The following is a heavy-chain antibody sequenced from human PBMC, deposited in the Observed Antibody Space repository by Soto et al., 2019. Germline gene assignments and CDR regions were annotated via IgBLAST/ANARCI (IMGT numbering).Heavy chain of an antibody. Sequence: TSETLSLTCAVSGSSIIADNSFWVWIRQSPRKGLESIGSIYYSGSTYDNPSLQSRITTSIDTSKDQFSLKLTSVTTADTAVYYCARRKASDYECNNYPYDFDLWGQGTLVTVSS. CDR3: ARRKASDYECNNYPYDFDL. D-gene: IGHD5-12*01. J-gene: IGHJ4*02. V-gene: IGHV4-39*01. CDR2: IYYSGST. CDR1: GSSIIADNSF.